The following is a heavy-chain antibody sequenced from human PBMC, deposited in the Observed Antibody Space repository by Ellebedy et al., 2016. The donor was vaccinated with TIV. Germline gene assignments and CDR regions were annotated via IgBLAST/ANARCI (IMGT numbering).Heavy chain of an antibody. V-gene: IGHV3-23*01. J-gene: IGHJ5*02. D-gene: IGHD6-6*01. Sequence: GGSLRLXCAASGFTFSSYAMSWVRQAPGKGLEWVSAISGSGGSTYYADSVKGRFTISRDNSKNTLYLQMNSLRAEDTAVYYCAKGSTYSSSSRVRNWFDPWGQGTLVTVSS. CDR1: GFTFSSYA. CDR2: ISGSGGST. CDR3: AKGSTYSSSSRVRNWFDP.